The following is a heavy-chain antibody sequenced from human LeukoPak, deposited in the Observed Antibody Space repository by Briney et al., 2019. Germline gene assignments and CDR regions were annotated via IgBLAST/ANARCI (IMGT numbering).Heavy chain of an antibody. V-gene: IGHV4-34*01. CDR2: INHSGST. CDR1: GGSFSGYY. CDR3: ARGRCSSTSCRSNYYYYYGMDV. Sequence: PSETLSLTCAVYGGSFSGYYWSWIRQPPGKGLEWIGEINHSGSTNYNPSLKSRVTISVDTSKNQSSLKLSSVTAADTAVYYCARGRCSSTSCRSNYYYYYGMDVWGQGTTVTVSS. J-gene: IGHJ6*02. D-gene: IGHD2-2*01.